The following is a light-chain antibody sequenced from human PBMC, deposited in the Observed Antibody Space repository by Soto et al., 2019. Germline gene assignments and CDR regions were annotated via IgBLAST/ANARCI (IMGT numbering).Light chain of an antibody. CDR2: GAS. Sequence: DILLTQSPGTLSLSPGERATLSCRASQSVSTNYLAWYQQKPGQAPRLLIYGASNRATGIPDRFSGSVSDTDFTLTISRLEPEDFAVYYCQQYGSSPRTFGQGTKVEIK. V-gene: IGKV3-20*01. CDR3: QQYGSSPRT. CDR1: QSVSTNY. J-gene: IGKJ1*01.